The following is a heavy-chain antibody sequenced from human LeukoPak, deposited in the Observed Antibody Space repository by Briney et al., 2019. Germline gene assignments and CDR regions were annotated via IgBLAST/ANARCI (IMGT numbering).Heavy chain of an antibody. Sequence: ASVKVPCKASGYTFTSYGISWVRQAPGQGLEWMGWISAYNGNTNYAQKLQGRVTMTTDTSTSTAYMELKSLRSDDTAVYYCARDRTYRRTYYYYYYMDVWGKGTTVTISS. J-gene: IGHJ6*03. V-gene: IGHV1-18*01. CDR3: ARDRTYRRTYYYYYYMDV. D-gene: IGHD5-12*01. CDR2: ISAYNGNT. CDR1: GYTFTSYG.